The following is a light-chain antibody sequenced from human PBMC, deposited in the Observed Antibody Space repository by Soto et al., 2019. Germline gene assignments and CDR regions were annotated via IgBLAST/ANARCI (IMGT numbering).Light chain of an antibody. CDR3: QSYDSSLSGGV. Sequence: QSVLTQPPSVSGAPGQRVTISCTGSSSIIGAGYDVHWYQQLPGTAPKLLIYGNSNRPSGVPDRFSGSKSGTSASLAITGLLAEDEADYYCQSYDSSLSGGVFGGGTNLTVL. J-gene: IGLJ3*02. CDR1: SSIIGAGYD. V-gene: IGLV1-40*01. CDR2: GNS.